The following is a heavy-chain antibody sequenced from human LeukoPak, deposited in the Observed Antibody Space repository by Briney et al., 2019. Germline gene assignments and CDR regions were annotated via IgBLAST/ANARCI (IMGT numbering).Heavy chain of an antibody. D-gene: IGHD6-19*01. CDR3: ARGGRERYSSGWTDAFDI. Sequence: ASVKVSCKASGYTFTSYYMHWVRQAPGQGLEWMGIINPSGGSTSYAQKFQGRVTMTRDTSTSAVYMELSSLSSEDTAVYYCARGGRERYSSGWTDAFDIWGQGTMVTVSS. V-gene: IGHV1-46*01. J-gene: IGHJ3*02. CDR1: GYTFTSYY. CDR2: INPSGGST.